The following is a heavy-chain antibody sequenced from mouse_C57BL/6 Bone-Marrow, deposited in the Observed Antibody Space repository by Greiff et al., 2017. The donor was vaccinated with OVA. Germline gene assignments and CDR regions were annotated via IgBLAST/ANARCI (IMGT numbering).Heavy chain of an antibody. J-gene: IGHJ2*01. CDR1: GYTFTTYP. Sequence: QVQLQQSGAELVKPGASAKMSCKASGYTFTTYPIEWMKQNHGKSLEWIGNFHPYNDDTNYNEKFKGKATLTVEKSSSTVYLELSRLTSDDSAVYYCARGDYYGSSPYFDYWGQGTTLTVSS. D-gene: IGHD1-1*01. V-gene: IGHV1-47*01. CDR3: ARGDYYGSSPYFDY. CDR2: FHPYNDDT.